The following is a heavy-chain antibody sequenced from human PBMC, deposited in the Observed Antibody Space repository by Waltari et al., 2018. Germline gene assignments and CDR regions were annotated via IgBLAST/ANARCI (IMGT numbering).Heavy chain of an antibody. J-gene: IGHJ4*02. CDR1: GGSISSYY. D-gene: IGHD3-22*01. CDR2: IYYSGNP. CDR3: ARRRYYYDSSGHYYDY. Sequence: QVQLQESGPGLVKSSETLSLTCTVSGGSISSYYWSWIRQPPGKGLEWIGYIYYSGNPNYNPSLKIRVTISIDTSKNQFSLKLSSVTAADTAVYYCARRRYYYDSSGHYYDYWGQGTLVTVSS. V-gene: IGHV4-59*08.